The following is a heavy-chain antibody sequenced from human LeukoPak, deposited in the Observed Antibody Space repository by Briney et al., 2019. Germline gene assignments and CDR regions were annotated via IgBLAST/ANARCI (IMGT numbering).Heavy chain of an antibody. CDR1: GFTFSDYY. V-gene: IGHV3-11*01. D-gene: IGHD2-2*03. Sequence: AGGSLRLSCAASGFTFSDYYMSWIRQAPGKGLEWVSYISSSGSTIYYADSVKGRFTISRDNAKNSLYLQMNSLRAEDTAVYYCARVSGYCSSTSCPIQYYYGMDVWGQGTTVTVSS. J-gene: IGHJ6*02. CDR2: ISSSGSTI. CDR3: ARVSGYCSSTSCPIQYYYGMDV.